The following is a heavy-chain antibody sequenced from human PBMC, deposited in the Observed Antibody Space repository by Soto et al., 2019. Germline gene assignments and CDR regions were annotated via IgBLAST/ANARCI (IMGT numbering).Heavy chain of an antibody. CDR2: INPSGGST. Sequence: ASVKVSCKASGYTFTSYYMHWVRQAPGQGLEWMGIINPSGGSTSYAQKFQGRVTMTRDTSTSTVYMELSSLRSEDTAVYYCARPGGDYYHSSGYYFEDAFDIWGQGTMVTVSS. CDR1: GYTFTSYY. CDR3: ARPGGDYYHSSGYYFEDAFDI. D-gene: IGHD3-22*01. J-gene: IGHJ3*02. V-gene: IGHV1-46*01.